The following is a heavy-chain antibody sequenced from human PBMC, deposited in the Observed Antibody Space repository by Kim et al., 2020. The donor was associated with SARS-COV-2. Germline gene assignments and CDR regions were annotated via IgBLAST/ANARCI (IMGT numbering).Heavy chain of an antibody. D-gene: IGHD3-10*01. Sequence: GGSLRLSCAASGFTFSSYWMSWVRQAPGKGLEWVANIKQDGSEKYYVDSVKGRFTISRDNAKNSLYLQMNSLRAEDTAVYYCARDHYYGSGSYYGFCYGMDVWGQGTTVTVSS. J-gene: IGHJ6*02. V-gene: IGHV3-7*03. CDR1: GFTFSSYW. CDR3: ARDHYYGSGSYYGFCYGMDV. CDR2: IKQDGSEK.